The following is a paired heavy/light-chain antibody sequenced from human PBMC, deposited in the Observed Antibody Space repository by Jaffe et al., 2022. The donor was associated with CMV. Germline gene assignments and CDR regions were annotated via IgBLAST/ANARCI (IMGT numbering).Light chain of an antibody. J-gene: IGKJ1*01. V-gene: IGKV1-12*01. Sequence: DIQMTQSPSSVSASVGDRVTITCRASQGISRWLAWYQQKPGQAPKLLIYAASSLQSGVPSRFSGSGSGTDFTLTISSLQPEDFATYYCQQANSFPKTFGQGTKVEI. CDR2: AAS. CDR1: QGISRW. CDR3: QQANSFPKT.
Heavy chain of an antibody. CDR1: GGSIRSYY. CDR3: ARDVSDYGDYMGAYYYGMDV. J-gene: IGHJ6*02. CDR2: ISYSGSA. D-gene: IGHD4-17*01. Sequence: QVQLQESGPGLVKPSETLSLSCTVSGGSIRSYYWTWIRQPPGKGLEWIGHISYSGSANYNPSLKSRVTISIDRSRSQFSLRLTSVTTADTAVYFCARDVSDYGDYMGAYYYGMDVWGQGTTVTVSS. V-gene: IGHV4-59*01.